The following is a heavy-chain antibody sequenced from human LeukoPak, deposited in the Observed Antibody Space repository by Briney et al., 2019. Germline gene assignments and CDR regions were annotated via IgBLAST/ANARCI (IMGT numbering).Heavy chain of an antibody. CDR3: ARVPYYDILTGYSGP. Sequence: ASVKVSCKASGYTFTSYGISWVRQAPGQGLEWMGWISAYNGNTNYAQKLQGRVTMTTDTSTRTAYMELRSLRSDDTAVYYCARVPYYDILTGYSGPWGQGTLVTVSS. CDR2: ISAYNGNT. V-gene: IGHV1-18*01. J-gene: IGHJ5*02. D-gene: IGHD3-9*01. CDR1: GYTFTSYG.